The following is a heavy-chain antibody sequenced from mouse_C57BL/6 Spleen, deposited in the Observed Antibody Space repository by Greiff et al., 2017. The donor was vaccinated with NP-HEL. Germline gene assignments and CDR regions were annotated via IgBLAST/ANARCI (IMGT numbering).Heavy chain of an antibody. J-gene: IGHJ4*01. Sequence: VKQRPGQGLEWIGEIDPSDSYTNYNQKFKGKSTLTVDKSSSTAYMQLSSLTSEDSAVYYCARRGSLLDYYAMDYWGQGTSVTVSS. CDR3: ARRGSLLDYYAMDY. CDR2: IDPSDSYT. V-gene: IGHV1-69*01. D-gene: IGHD1-1*01.